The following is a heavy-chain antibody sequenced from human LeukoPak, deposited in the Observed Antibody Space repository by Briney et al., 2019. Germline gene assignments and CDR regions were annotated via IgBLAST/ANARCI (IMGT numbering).Heavy chain of an antibody. D-gene: IGHD3-22*01. Sequence: PGGSLRLSCAASGFTFSSYSMNWVRQAPGKGLEWVSSISNSSTYIYYADSVKGRFTISRDNAKNSLYLQMNSLRAEDTAVYYCARAPADSSGYYCSFDYWGQGTLVTVSS. J-gene: IGHJ4*02. CDR1: GFTFSSYS. CDR3: ARAPADSSGYYCSFDY. CDR2: ISNSSTYI. V-gene: IGHV3-21*01.